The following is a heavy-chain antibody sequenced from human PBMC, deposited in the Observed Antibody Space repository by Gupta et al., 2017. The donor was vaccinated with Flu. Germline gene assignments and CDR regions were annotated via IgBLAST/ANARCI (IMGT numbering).Heavy chain of an antibody. CDR3: ASRGSKHSSSPGGFDY. CDR2: IIPILGIA. J-gene: IGHJ4*02. V-gene: IGHV1-69*02. CDR1: GGPFSSYT. D-gene: IGHD6-6*01. Sequence: QVQLVQSGAEVKKPGSSVKVSCKASGGPFSSYTISWVRQAPGQGLEWMGRIIPILGIANYAQKFQGRVTITADKSTSTAYMELSSLRSEDTAVYYCASRGSKHSSSPGGFDYWGQGTLVTVSS.